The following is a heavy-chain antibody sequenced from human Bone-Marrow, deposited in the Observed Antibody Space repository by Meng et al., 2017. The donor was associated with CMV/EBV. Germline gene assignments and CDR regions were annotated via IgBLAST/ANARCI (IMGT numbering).Heavy chain of an antibody. CDR2: TCCSEST. D-gene: IGHD6-19*01. CDR3: ARDSGQQWLVPGYFGY. Sequence: SKGSSDWCRSRFRQQPRKGLRRLGRTCCSESTYYSQCRKGRVALSLDTSKKQLSLKLTAVTDADTGVYYCARDSGQQWLVPGYFGYWGQGNLVTVSS. J-gene: IGHJ4*02. V-gene: IGHV4-39*07. CDR1: SKGSSDW.